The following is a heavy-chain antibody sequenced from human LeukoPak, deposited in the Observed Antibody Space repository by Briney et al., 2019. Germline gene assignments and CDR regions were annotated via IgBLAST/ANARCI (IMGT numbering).Heavy chain of an antibody. D-gene: IGHD3-22*01. CDR2: IYYSGST. CDR1: GGSISSGDYY. J-gene: IGHJ6*02. V-gene: IGHV4-30-4*01. Sequence: PSETLSLTCTVSGGSISSGDYYWSWIRQPPGKGLEWIGYIYYSGSTYYNPSLKSRVTISVDTSKNQFSLKLSSVTAADTAVYYCARLRHYYDSSGYYTRGDYYYGMDVWGQGTTVTVSS. CDR3: ARLRHYYDSSGYYTRGDYYYGMDV.